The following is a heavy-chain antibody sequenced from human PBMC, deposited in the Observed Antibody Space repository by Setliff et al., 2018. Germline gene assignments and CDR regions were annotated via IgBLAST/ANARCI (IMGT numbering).Heavy chain of an antibody. Sequence: SETLSLTCAVYGGSFSGYYWSWIRQPPGKGLEWIGEINHSGSTNYNPSLKSRVTISVDTSKNQFSLKLSSVTAADTAVYYCARGFLRGYSSGWSRFDPWGQGTLVTVS. CDR3: ARGFLRGYSSGWSRFDP. CDR2: INHSGST. D-gene: IGHD6-19*01. J-gene: IGHJ5*02. V-gene: IGHV4-34*01. CDR1: GGSFSGYY.